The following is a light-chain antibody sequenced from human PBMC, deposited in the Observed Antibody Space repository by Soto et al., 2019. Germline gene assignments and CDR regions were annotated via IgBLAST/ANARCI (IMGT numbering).Light chain of an antibody. CDR3: QKFNTASLS. Sequence: DIQMPQSPSSLSASVGDRVTITCRASQDISVYLAWYQQKPGKVPKLLIYSASTLQSGVPSRCSGSGSGTDFTLTISSLQPEDVATYFCQKFNTASLSFGQGKRLAIK. J-gene: IGKJ5*01. V-gene: IGKV1-27*01. CDR2: SAS. CDR1: QDISVY.